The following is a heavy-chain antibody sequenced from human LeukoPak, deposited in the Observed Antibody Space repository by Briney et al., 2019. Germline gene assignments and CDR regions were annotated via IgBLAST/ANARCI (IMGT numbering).Heavy chain of an antibody. CDR1: GFTFDDYG. Sequence: GGSLRLSCAASGFTFDDYGMSWVRQAPGKGLEWVSGINSNGRSTNYADSVKGRFTISRDNSKNTLYVQMNSLRAEDTAVYYCAKEGYSRGYYSYYYMDVWGKGTTVTVSS. CDR2: INSNGRST. J-gene: IGHJ6*03. CDR3: AKEGYSRGYYSYYYMDV. D-gene: IGHD6-13*01. V-gene: IGHV3-20*04.